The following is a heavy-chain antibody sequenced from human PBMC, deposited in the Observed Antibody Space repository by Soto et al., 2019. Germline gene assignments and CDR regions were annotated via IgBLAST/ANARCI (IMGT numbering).Heavy chain of an antibody. D-gene: IGHD3-10*01. V-gene: IGHV3-33*01. CDR3: ARALGEYAFDI. J-gene: IGHJ3*02. CDR1: GFTFSSYG. CDR2: IWYDGSNK. Sequence: QVQLVESGGGVVQPGRSLRLSCAASGFTFSSYGTHWVRQAPGKGLEWVAVIWYDGSNKYYADSVKGRFTISRDNSKNTLYLQMNSLRAEDTAVYYCARALGEYAFDIWGQGTMVTVSS.